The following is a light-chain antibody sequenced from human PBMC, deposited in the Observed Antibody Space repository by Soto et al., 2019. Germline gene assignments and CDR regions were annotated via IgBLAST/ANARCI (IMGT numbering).Light chain of an antibody. V-gene: IGLV2-8*01. CDR3: KSYAGSNTYV. CDR1: KSDIGVYDF. CDR2: EVV. J-gene: IGLJ1*01. Sequence: QSVLTQPPSAYGSPRQSVTISCTVTKSDIGVYDFVSWYQHHPGKAPRLIIYEVVQRPSGVPDRFSGSKSGNTASLTVSGLQAADEADYFCKSYAGSNTYVFGSGTKV.